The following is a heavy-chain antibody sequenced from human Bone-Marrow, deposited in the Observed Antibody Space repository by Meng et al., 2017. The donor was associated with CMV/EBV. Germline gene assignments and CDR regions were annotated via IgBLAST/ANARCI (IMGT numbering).Heavy chain of an antibody. CDR2: INPNSGGT. V-gene: IGHV1-2*02. D-gene: IGHD2-2*01. CDR1: GYTFTGYY. CDR3: ARLYCSSTSCYQGMDV. J-gene: IGHJ6*02. Sequence: ASVKVSCKASGYTFTGYYMHWVRQAPGQGLEWMGWINPNSGGTNYAQKFQGRVTMTRDTSISTAYMELSRLRSDDTAVYYCARLYCSSTSCYQGMDVWGRGTTVSVSS.